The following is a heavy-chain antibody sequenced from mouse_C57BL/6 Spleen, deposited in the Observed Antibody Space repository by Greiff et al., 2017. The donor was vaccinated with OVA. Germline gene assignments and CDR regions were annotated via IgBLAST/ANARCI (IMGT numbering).Heavy chain of an antibody. Sequence: EVQLQQSGPELVKPGASVKISCKASGYSFTDYNMNWVKQSNGKSLEWIGVINPNYGTTSYNQKFKGKATLTVDQSSSTASMQLNSLTSEASAVSDWARGEMTAEVDTSDYWGQGTTGTVAS. J-gene: IGHJ2*01. CDR3: ARGEMTAEVDTSDY. V-gene: IGHV1-39*01. CDR1: GYSFTDYN. CDR2: INPNYGTT. D-gene: IGHD1-1*01.